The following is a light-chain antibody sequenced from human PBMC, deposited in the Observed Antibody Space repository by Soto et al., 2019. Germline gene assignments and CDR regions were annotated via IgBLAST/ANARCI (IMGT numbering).Light chain of an antibody. J-gene: IGKJ2*01. CDR1: QSVTGTN. CDR3: HQYGSSLGT. CDR2: DAV. Sequence: IVLTQSPVTLSLSPGEGATLSCRASQSVTGTNLAWYQQRAGQAPRLLIYDAVRRATGIPDRFSGSGSGTDFSLTISRLEPEDFAAYYCHQYGSSLGTFGQGTKVDIK. V-gene: IGKV3-20*01.